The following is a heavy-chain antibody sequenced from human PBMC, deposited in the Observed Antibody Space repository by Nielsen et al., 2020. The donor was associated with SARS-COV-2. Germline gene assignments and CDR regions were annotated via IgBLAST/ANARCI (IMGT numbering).Heavy chain of an antibody. CDR1: GFTVSSNY. CDR2: IYSGGST. V-gene: IGHV3-66*04. J-gene: IGHJ6*03. D-gene: IGHD2-2*01. Sequence: GGSLRLSCAASGFTVSSNYMSWVRQAPGTGLEWVSVIYSGGSTYYADSVKGRFTTSRDISKNTLYLQMNSLRVEDTAVYYCASHYCSSTSCPDYYYMDVWGKGTTVTVSS. CDR3: ASHYCSSTSCPDYYYMDV.